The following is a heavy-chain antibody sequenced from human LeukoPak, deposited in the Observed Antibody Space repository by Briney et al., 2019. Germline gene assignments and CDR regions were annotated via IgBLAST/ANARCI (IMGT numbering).Heavy chain of an antibody. D-gene: IGHD3-10*01. V-gene: IGHV3-53*01. CDR2: IYSGGST. CDR1: GFTVSSNY. J-gene: IGHJ4*02. CDR3: ARGANYYGSGSYYNGLDY. Sequence: GGPLRLSCAASGFTVSSNYMSWVRQAPGKGLEWVSVIYSGGSTYYADSVKGRFAISRDNSKNTLYLQMNSLRAEDTAVYYCARGANYYGSGSYYNGLDYWGQGTLVTVSS.